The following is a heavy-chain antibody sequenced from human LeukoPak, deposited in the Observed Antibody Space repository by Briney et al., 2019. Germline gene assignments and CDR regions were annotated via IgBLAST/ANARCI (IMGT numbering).Heavy chain of an antibody. CDR3: ARTLAY. Sequence: GGSLRLSCAASGFAFSDYYMNWVRQAPGKGLEWVSYISSSGSPIYYADSVKGRFTVSRDNAKNSLYLQMSSLRAEDTAVYYCARTLAYWGQGTLVAVSS. CDR2: ISSSGSPI. CDR1: GFAFSDYY. J-gene: IGHJ4*02. D-gene: IGHD6-13*01. V-gene: IGHV3-11*04.